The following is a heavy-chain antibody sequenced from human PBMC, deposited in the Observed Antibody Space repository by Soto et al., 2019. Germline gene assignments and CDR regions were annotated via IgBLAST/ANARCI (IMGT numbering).Heavy chain of an antibody. J-gene: IGHJ6*02. V-gene: IGHV3-33*01. CDR1: GFTFSSYG. CDR3: AREQMLYYDSSGYIYYYYYGMDV. Sequence: PGGSLRLSCAASGFTFSSYGMHWVRQAPGKGLEWVAVIWYDGSNKYYADSVKGRFTISRDNSKNTLYLQMNSLRAEGTAVYYCAREQMLYYDSSGYIYYYYYGMDVWGQGTTVTVSS. D-gene: IGHD3-22*01. CDR2: IWYDGSNK.